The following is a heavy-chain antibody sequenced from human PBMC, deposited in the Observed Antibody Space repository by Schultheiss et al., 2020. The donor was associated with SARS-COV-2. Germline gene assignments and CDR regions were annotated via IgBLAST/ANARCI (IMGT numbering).Heavy chain of an antibody. CDR3: ARGPGIVVVTTWGAFDI. J-gene: IGHJ3*02. D-gene: IGHD3-22*01. Sequence: GGSLRLSCAASGFTFSNFWMSWVRQAPGKGLEWLTLISYDSTNIHYADSVRGRFTISRDNSKKMLYLQMNSLKTDDTAVYYCARGPGIVVVTTWGAFDIWGQGTMVTVSS. CDR2: ISYDSTNI. V-gene: IGHV3-30-3*01. CDR1: GFTFSNFW.